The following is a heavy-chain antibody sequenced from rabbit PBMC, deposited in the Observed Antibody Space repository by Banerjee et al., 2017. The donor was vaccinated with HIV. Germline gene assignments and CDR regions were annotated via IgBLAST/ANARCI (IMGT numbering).Heavy chain of an antibody. D-gene: IGHD1-1*01. V-gene: IGHV1S45*01. CDR3: ARHVRNGGYVFNL. CDR2: IDTGSGST. J-gene: IGHJ4*01. CDR1: GFSFSSSYW. Sequence: QEQLEESGGDLVKPEGSLTLTCTASGFSFSSSYWVCWVRQAPGKGLEWIGCIDTGSGSTYYASWAKGRFTISLTSSTTVTLQMTSLTAADTATYFCARHVRNGGYVFNLWGQGTLVTVS.